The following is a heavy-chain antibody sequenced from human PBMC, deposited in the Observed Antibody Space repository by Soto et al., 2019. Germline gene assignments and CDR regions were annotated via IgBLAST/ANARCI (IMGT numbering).Heavy chain of an antibody. V-gene: IGHV4-4*07. J-gene: IGHJ4*02. Sequence: LSLTCNVSADSITSYYWSWIRHPAGKGLEWIGRIYSGSTTYNPSLKSRVTMSLDPSKNQFSLNLTSVTAADTGVYYRARLQLYSSGWYGFDYWGQGTLVTVSS. D-gene: IGHD6-19*01. CDR3: ARLQLYSSGWYGFDY. CDR2: IYSGST. CDR1: ADSITSYY.